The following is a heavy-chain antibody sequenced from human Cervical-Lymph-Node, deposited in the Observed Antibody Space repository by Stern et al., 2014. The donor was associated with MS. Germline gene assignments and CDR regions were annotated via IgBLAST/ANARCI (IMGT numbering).Heavy chain of an antibody. CDR3: ARAVGEQNDY. D-gene: IGHD1-26*01. V-gene: IGHV3-30*01. CDR1: GFTFSSYA. CDR2: ISYDGSNK. J-gene: IGHJ4*02. Sequence: VQLVESGGGVVQPGRSLRLSCAASGFTFSSYAMHWVRQAPGKGLEWVAVISYDGSNKYYADSVKGRFTISRDNSKNTLYLQMNSLRAEDTAVYYCARAVGEQNDYWGQGTLVTVSS.